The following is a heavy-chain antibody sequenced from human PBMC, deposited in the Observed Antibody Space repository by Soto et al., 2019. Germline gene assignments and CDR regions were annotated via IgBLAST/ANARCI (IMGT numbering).Heavy chain of an antibody. CDR2: ISGSGGST. V-gene: IGHV3-23*01. CDR1: GFTFSSYA. CDR3: AKDFIVVPAAMSDAFDI. J-gene: IGHJ3*02. Sequence: GGSLRLSCAASGFTFSSYAMSWVRQAPGKGLEWVSAISGSGGSTYYADSVKGRFTISRDNSKNTLYLQMNSLRAEDTAVYYCAKDFIVVPAAMSDAFDIWGQGTMVTVSS. D-gene: IGHD2-2*01.